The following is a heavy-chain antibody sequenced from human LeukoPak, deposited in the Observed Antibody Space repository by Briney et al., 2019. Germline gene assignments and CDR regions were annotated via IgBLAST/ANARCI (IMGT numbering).Heavy chain of an antibody. Sequence: WETLSLTCTVSGYSISSGYYWGWIRQPPGKGLEWIGSIYHSGSTYYNPSPKSRVTISVDTSKNQFSLKLSSVTAADTAVYYCARPYSSSWSFNYWGQGTLVTVSS. CDR1: GYSISSGYY. CDR3: ARPYSSSWSFNY. CDR2: IYHSGST. J-gene: IGHJ4*02. V-gene: IGHV4-38-2*02. D-gene: IGHD6-13*01.